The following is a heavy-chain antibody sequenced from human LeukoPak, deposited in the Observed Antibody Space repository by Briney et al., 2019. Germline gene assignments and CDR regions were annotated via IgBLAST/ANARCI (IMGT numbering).Heavy chain of an antibody. CDR2: ISSSGSTI. Sequence: PGGPLRLSCAASGFTFSDYYMSWIRQAPGKGLEWVSYISSSGSTIYYADSVKGRFTISRDNAKNSLYLQMNSLRAEDTAVYYCARAERAYYDSSGPDYWGQGTLVTVSS. V-gene: IGHV3-11*01. D-gene: IGHD3-22*01. CDR1: GFTFSDYY. CDR3: ARAERAYYDSSGPDY. J-gene: IGHJ4*02.